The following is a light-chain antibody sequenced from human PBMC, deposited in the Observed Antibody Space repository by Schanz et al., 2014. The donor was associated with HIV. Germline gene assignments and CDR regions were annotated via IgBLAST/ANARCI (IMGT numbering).Light chain of an antibody. V-gene: IGLV6-57*02. CDR1: RGSIARKY. Sequence: NFMLTQPHSVSESPGKTVTISCTGSRGSIARKYVQWYQQPPGSAPTTVIYEDNQRPSGVPDRFSGSIDSSSNSASLTISGLKTEDEADYYCQSYDSSHHWVFGGGTKLTVL. CDR3: QSYDSSHHWV. CDR2: EDN. J-gene: IGLJ3*02.